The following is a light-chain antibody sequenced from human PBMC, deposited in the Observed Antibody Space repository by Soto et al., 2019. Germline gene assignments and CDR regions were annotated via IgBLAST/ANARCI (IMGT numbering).Light chain of an antibody. V-gene: IGKV1-39*01. Sequence: DIQMTQSPSSLSASVGDRVTITCRASQSISSYLNWYQQKPGKAPKLLIYAASSLQSGVPSRFSGSGSVTDLPLTIRSLQPEDFATYYCQQSYSTPQFTFGGGTKVEIK. CDR2: AAS. CDR1: QSISSY. J-gene: IGKJ4*01. CDR3: QQSYSTPQFT.